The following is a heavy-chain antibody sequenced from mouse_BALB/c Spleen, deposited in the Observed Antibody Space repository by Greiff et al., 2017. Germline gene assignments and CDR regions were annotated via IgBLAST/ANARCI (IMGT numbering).Heavy chain of an antibody. J-gene: IGHJ3*01. CDR2: IIPSNGGT. CDR3: TRGDYYGSSLFAY. CDR1: GYTFTIYF. D-gene: IGHD1-1*01. V-gene: IGHV1S81*02. Sequence: VQLQQSGAELVKPVASVKLSCKASGYTFTIYFMYWVKQRPGQGLEWIGEIIPSNGGTNFNEKFKSKATLTVDKSSSTAYMQLSSLTSEDSAVYYCTRGDYYGSSLFAYWGQGTLVTVSA.